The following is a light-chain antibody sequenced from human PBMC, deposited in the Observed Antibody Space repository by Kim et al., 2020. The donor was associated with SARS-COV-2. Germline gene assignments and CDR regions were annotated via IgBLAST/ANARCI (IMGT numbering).Light chain of an antibody. CDR2: DVS. Sequence: QSALTQPASVSGSPGQSITISCTGTSSDIGAYNYVSWYQHHPGKAPKFMIYDVSRRPSGVSNRFSGFKSGNTASLTISGLQAEDEADYYCSSYTSSSTWVFGGGTKLTVL. CDR3: SSYTSSSTWV. V-gene: IGLV2-14*03. J-gene: IGLJ3*02. CDR1: SSDIGAYNY.